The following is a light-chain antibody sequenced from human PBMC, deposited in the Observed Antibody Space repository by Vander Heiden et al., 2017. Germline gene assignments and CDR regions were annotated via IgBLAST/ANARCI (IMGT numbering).Light chain of an antibody. J-gene: IGKJ4*01. V-gene: IGKV1-8*01. CDR1: QGISSY. CDR3: QQYYSYPLT. CDR2: AAS. Sequence: AIRMTPSPSSVSASTGDRVTITCRASQGISSYLAWYQQKPGKAPKLLIYAASTLQSGVPSRFSGSGSGTDFTLTISCLQSEDFATYYCQQYYSYPLTFGEGTKVEIK.